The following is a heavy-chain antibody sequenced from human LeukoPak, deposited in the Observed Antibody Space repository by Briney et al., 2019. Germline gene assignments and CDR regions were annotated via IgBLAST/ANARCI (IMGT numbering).Heavy chain of an antibody. D-gene: IGHD3-16*01. CDR3: AKQNARGGTYEPVTV. Sequence: GGSLRLSCTASGFTFSTYTMNWVRQAPGKGLEWVSSISSSSSHIYYADSVKGRFTISRNNAKNTLSLQMNSLRVEDTAVYYCAKQNARGGTYEPVTVWGQAALVTVSS. CDR2: ISSSSSHI. V-gene: IGHV3-21*01. CDR1: GFTFSTYT. J-gene: IGHJ4*02.